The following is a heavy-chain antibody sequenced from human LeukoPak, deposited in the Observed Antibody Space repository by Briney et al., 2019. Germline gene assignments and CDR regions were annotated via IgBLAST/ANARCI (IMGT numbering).Heavy chain of an antibody. J-gene: IGHJ4*02. V-gene: IGHV4-59*01. CDR2: IYYSGST. CDR1: GGSITSYY. Sequence: SETLSLTCTVSGGSITSYYCSWIRQPPGKGLGWSGYIYYSGSTNYNPSLKSRVTISVDTSKNQFSLKLSSVTAADTAVYYCARDGGSYSFDYWGQGTLVTVSS. D-gene: IGHD1-26*01. CDR3: ARDGGSYSFDY.